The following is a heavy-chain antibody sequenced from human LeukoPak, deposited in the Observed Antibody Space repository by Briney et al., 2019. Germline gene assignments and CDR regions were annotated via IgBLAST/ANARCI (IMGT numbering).Heavy chain of an antibody. CDR2: IGPSGTNK. Sequence: PGRSLRLSCAASGFTFSSSTMNWVRQAPGKGLEWVASIGPSGTNKHYAGSLEGRFTISRDNARNSLFLEMNSLRAEDTAVYYCASGYTYGYDHWGQGTLVTVSS. CDR3: ASGYTYGYDH. D-gene: IGHD5-18*01. CDR1: GFTFSSST. V-gene: IGHV3-21*06. J-gene: IGHJ4*02.